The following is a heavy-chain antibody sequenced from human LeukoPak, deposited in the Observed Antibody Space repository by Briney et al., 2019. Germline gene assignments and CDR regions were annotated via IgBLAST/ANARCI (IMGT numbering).Heavy chain of an antibody. D-gene: IGHD3-10*01. J-gene: IGHJ6*03. CDR2: IYYSGST. CDR1: GGSISSYY. V-gene: IGHV4-59*12. CDR3: ARGRSYYYGSGSYIAWGYYYYYMDV. Sequence: SETLSLTCTVSGGSISSYYWNWIRQPPGKGLEWIGYIYYSGSTNYNPSLKSRVTISVDTSKNQFSLKLSSVTAADTAVYYCARGRSYYYGSGSYIAWGYYYYYMDVWGKGTTVTVSS.